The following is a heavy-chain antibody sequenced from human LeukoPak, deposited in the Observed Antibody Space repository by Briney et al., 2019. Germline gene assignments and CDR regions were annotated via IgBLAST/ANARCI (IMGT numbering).Heavy chain of an antibody. V-gene: IGHV3-74*01. CDR1: GFTFSRYW. CDR3: AKDVQQQLVLFYMDV. J-gene: IGHJ6*03. D-gene: IGHD6-13*01. CDR2: INPDGTTT. Sequence: PGGSLRLSCAASGFTFSRYWMFWVRQAPGKGPVWVSRINPDGTTTNYADSVKGRFTISRDNSKNTLYLQMNSLRAEDTAVYYCAKDVQQQLVLFYMDVWGKGTTVTVSS.